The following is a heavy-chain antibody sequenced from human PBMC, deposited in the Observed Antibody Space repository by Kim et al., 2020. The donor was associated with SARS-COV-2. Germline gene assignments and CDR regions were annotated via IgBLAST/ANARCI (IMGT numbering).Heavy chain of an antibody. CDR1: GGTFSSYT. CDR2: IIPILGIA. CDR3: ARVHPYSRTLKPNRPDY. Sequence: SVKVSCKASGGTFSSYTISWVRQAPGQGLEWMGRIIPILGIANYAQKFQGRVTITADKSTSTAYMELSSLRSEDTAVYYCARVHPYSRTLKPNRPDYWGQGTLVTVSS. D-gene: IGHD2-21*01. J-gene: IGHJ4*02. V-gene: IGHV1-69*02.